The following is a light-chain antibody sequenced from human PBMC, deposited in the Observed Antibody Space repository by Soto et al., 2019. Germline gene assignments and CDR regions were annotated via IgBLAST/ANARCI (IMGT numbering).Light chain of an antibody. CDR2: KAS. V-gene: IGKV1-5*03. J-gene: IGKJ3*01. CDR3: QQYSPSWGGFT. CDR1: QRISSW. Sequence: DIQMTQSPSTLSASVGDRVTITCRVSQRISSWLAWYQVKSGKAPKLLIYKASSLESGVPSRFSGSGSGTEFTLTISSLQPDDVATYYCQQYSPSWGGFTFGPGTKVDIK.